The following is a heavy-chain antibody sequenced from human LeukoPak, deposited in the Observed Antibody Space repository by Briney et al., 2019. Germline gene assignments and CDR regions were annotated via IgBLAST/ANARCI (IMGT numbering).Heavy chain of an antibody. D-gene: IGHD3-22*01. CDR1: GYTFTSYG. CDR3: AREERNYYDSSGYYFPLDY. CDR2: ISAYNGNT. Sequence: ASVRVSCKASGYTFTSYGISWVRQAPGQGLEWMGWISAYNGNTNYAQKLQGRVTMTTDTSTSTAYMELRSLRSDDTAVYYCAREERNYYDSSGYYFPLDYWGQGTLVTVSS. J-gene: IGHJ4*02. V-gene: IGHV1-18*01.